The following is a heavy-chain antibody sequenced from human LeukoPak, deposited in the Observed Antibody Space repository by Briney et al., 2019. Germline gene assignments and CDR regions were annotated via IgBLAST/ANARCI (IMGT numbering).Heavy chain of an antibody. CDR2: ISSRSSTI. Sequence: GGSLRLSCAASGFTFSDYYMSWIRQAPGKGLEWVSFISSRSSTIYYADSVRGCFTISRDNARNSVYLQMSNLRPEDTAVYYCARDYGSSWTSKVYFDFWGQGTPATVSS. CDR1: GFTFSDYY. J-gene: IGHJ4*02. D-gene: IGHD2-2*01. CDR3: ARDYGSSWTSKVYFDF. V-gene: IGHV3-11*01.